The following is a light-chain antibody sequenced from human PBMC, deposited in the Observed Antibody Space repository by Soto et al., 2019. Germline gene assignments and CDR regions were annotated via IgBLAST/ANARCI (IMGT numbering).Light chain of an antibody. J-gene: IGKJ3*01. CDR2: AAS. Sequence: DIQMTPSPTSLSASVGDRVTITCRASQGIRNFVDWYQQKPGKDPKLVIYAASTLQSGVPSRLSGSGSGTDFTLPFNSLQPEDVATYSCQQYSSVPVFGPGNNVEIK. CDR3: QQYSSVPV. V-gene: IGKV1-27*01. CDR1: QGIRNF.